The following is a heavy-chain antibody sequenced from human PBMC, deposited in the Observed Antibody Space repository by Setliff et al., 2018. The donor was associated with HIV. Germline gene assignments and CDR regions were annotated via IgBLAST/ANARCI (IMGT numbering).Heavy chain of an antibody. J-gene: IGHJ6*03. CDR1: GFTFSHYW. V-gene: IGHV3-74*01. D-gene: IGHD3-9*01. CDR3: ARDGPYYDILTGYSRGYYYYYMDV. Sequence: GGSLRLSCAASGFTFSHYWMHWVRQAPGKGLVWVSRMNHDGGTTTYADSVKGRFTISRDNAKNTLYLQMNSLRAEDTAVYYCARDGPYYDILTGYSRGYYYYYMDVWGKGTTVTVSS. CDR2: MNHDGGTT.